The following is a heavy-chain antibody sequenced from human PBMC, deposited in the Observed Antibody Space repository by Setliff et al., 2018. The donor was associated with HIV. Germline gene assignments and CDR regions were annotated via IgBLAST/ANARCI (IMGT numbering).Heavy chain of an antibody. D-gene: IGHD3-3*01. CDR2: VYHTGST. J-gene: IGHJ4*02. Sequence: KTSETLSLTCTVSRDSISSGNWWSWVRQPPGKGLEWIGEVYHTGSTNYNPSLNSRVTISVDKSKNQFFLEVTSVTAADTAVYYCARDSGSDFWHGHSLADWGQGTLGTVSS. CDR1: RDSISSGNW. CDR3: ARDSGSDFWHGHSLAD. V-gene: IGHV4-4*02.